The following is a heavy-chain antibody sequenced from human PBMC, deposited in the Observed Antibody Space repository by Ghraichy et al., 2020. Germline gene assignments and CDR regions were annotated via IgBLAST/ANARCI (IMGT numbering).Heavy chain of an antibody. V-gene: IGHV3-21*01. J-gene: IGHJ1*01. CDR3: ARDRGSGLLGPEYFQH. D-gene: IGHD3-3*01. CDR1: GFTFSTYS. Sequence: GESLRLSCAASGFTFSTYSMHWVRQAPGKGLEWVSSISSGGTYMYYADSLKGRFSISRDNANNSLYLQMSSLIAEDTAVYYCARDRGSGLLGPEYFQHWGKGTLVTVSS. CDR2: ISSGGTYM.